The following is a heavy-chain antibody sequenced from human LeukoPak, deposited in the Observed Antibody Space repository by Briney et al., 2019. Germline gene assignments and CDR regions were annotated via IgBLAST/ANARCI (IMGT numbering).Heavy chain of an antibody. V-gene: IGHV3-23*01. CDR3: AKGPSPRYFDWLSPDV. D-gene: IGHD3-9*01. J-gene: IGHJ4*02. CDR1: GFTFSSYA. Sequence: PGGSLRLSCAASGFTFSSYAMSWVRQAPGKGLEWVSAISGSGGSTYYADSVKGRFTISRDNSKNTLYLQMNSLRAEDTAVYYCAKGPSPRYFDWLSPDVWGQGTLVTVSS. CDR2: ISGSGGST.